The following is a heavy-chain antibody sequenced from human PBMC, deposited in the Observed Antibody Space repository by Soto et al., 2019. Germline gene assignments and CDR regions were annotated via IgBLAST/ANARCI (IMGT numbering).Heavy chain of an antibody. CDR1: GYTFTYYY. V-gene: IGHV1-46*01. CDR2: INPSSGGT. J-gene: IGHJ4*02. D-gene: IGHD5-18*01. CDR3: AREGERGSSYGYLEY. Sequence: QVQLVQSGAEVKKPGASVKVSCKASGYTFTYYYIHWVRQAPGQGLEWMGIINPSSGGTSYAQKFQGRVTMTRDTSTSTVYMKLSSLRAADTAVYYCAREGERGSSYGYLEYWGQGTLVTVSS.